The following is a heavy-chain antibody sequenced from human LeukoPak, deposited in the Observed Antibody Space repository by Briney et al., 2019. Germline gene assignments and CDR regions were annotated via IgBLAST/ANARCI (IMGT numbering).Heavy chain of an antibody. V-gene: IGHV3-23*01. J-gene: IGHJ4*02. Sequence: GGSLRLSCAASGFTFSSYAMSWVRQAPGKGLEWVSAISGSGGSTYYADSVKGRFTISRDNSKNTLYLQMNSLRAEDTAVYYCARDRYSSSWHPNCFDYWGQGTLVTVSS. CDR3: ARDRYSSSWHPNCFDY. D-gene: IGHD6-13*01. CDR1: GFTFSSYA. CDR2: ISGSGGST.